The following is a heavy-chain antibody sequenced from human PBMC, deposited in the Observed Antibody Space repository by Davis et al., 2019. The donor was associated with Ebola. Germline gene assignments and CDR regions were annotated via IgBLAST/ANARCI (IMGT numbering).Heavy chain of an antibody. V-gene: IGHV4-59*08. CDR3: ARRTGGFSNWFDH. J-gene: IGHJ5*02. CDR2: IYYSGST. Sequence: SETLSLTCTVSGGSISSHYWSWIRQSPEKGLEWIGYIYYSGSTNYNPSLKSRVTISVDTSKNQFSLKLSSVTAADTAVYYCARRTGGFSNWFDHWGQGTLVTVSS. CDR1: GGSISSHY. D-gene: IGHD7-27*01.